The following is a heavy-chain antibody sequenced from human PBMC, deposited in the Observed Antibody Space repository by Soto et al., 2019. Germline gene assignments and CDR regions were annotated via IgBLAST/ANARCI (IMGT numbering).Heavy chain of an antibody. Sequence: QVQLVESGGGVVQPGRSLRLSCAASGFTFSSYGMHWVRQAPGKGLERVAVIWYDGSNKYYADSVKGRFTISRDNSKITLYLQMISVRAEDTAVYCFARDKRYYDFSEGMDVWGQGTKVTVSS. CDR2: IWYDGSNK. D-gene: IGHD3-3*01. CDR3: ARDKRYYDFSEGMDV. J-gene: IGHJ6*02. V-gene: IGHV3-33*01. CDR1: GFTFSSYG.